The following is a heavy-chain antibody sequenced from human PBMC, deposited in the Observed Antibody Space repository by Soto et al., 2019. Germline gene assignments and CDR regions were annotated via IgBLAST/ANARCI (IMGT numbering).Heavy chain of an antibody. CDR3: ARVSVGWFDP. D-gene: IGHD3-16*02. J-gene: IGHJ5*02. CDR2: IYYSGST. CDR1: GGSVSSGSYY. Sequence: PSETLSLTCTVSGGSVSSGSYYRSWIRQPPGKGLEWIGYIYYSGSTNYNPSLKSRVTISVDTSKNQFSLKLSSVTAADTAVYYCARVSVGWFDPWGQGTLVAVSS. V-gene: IGHV4-61*01.